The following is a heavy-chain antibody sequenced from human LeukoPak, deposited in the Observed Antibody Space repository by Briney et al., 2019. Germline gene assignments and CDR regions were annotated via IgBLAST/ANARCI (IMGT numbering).Heavy chain of an antibody. D-gene: IGHD6-13*01. CDR2: INPNSGGT. CDR1: GYTFTGYY. J-gene: IGHJ5*02. CDR3: ARERIAAAGTFDP. V-gene: IGHV1-2*06. Sequence: ASVKVSCKASGYTFTGYYMHWVRQAPGQGLEWMGRINPNSGGTNYAQTFQGRVTMTRDTSISTAYMELSRLRSDDTAVYYCARERIAAAGTFDPWGQGTLVTVSP.